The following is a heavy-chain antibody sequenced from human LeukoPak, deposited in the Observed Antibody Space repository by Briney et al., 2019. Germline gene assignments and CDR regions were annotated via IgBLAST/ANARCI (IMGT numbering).Heavy chain of an antibody. CDR2: ISSSSSTI. J-gene: IGHJ4*02. CDR1: GFTFSSYS. V-gene: IGHV3-48*01. D-gene: IGHD3-22*01. Sequence: GGSLRLSCAASGFTFSSYSMNWVRQAPGKGLEWVSYISSSSSTIYYADSVKGRFTISRDNAKNSLYLQMNSLRAEDTAVYYCARTYEKLDYWGQGTLVTVSS. CDR3: ARTYEKLDY.